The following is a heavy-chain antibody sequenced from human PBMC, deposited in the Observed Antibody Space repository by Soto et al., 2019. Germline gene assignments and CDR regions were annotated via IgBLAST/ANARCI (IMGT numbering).Heavy chain of an antibody. CDR3: ARGGTTGGFDL. V-gene: IGHV3-30*19. Sequence: QVQLVESGGGVVQPGTSLRLSCAASGFRFKSFVMHWVRQAPGKGLEWVAFTSYDGNNKDYGDSVKGRFTVSRDNSQNTLHLQMDFLRPEDTALYYCARGGTTGGFDLWGQGPLVSVSS. D-gene: IGHD3-16*01. CDR1: GFRFKSFV. CDR2: TSYDGNNK. J-gene: IGHJ4*02.